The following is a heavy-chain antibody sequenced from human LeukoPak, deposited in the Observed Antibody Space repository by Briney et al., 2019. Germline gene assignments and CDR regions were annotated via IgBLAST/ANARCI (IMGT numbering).Heavy chain of an antibody. CDR3: AKEAETYYYYGIDV. J-gene: IGHJ6*02. V-gene: IGHV3-30*18. CDR1: GFTFSSYG. CDR2: ISYDGGNK. Sequence: GGSLRLSCAASGFTFSSYGMHWVRQAPGKGLEWVAVISYDGGNKYYAGSVKGRFTISRDNSKNTLYLQMNSLRAEDTAVYYCAKEAETYYYYGIDVWGQGTTVTVSS.